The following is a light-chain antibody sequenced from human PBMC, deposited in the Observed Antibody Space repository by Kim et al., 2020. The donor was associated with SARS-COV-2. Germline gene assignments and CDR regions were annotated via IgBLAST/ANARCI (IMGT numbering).Light chain of an antibody. Sequence: LTQPPSVSKGLRQTATLTCTGNINNVGDQGAAWLQQHQGHPPKLLSYRNNNRPSGISERLSASRSGNTASLTITGLQPEDEADYYCSAWDSSLTTWVLGGGTRLTVL. CDR2: RNN. CDR1: INNVGDQG. V-gene: IGLV10-54*01. J-gene: IGLJ3*02. CDR3: SAWDSSLTTWV.